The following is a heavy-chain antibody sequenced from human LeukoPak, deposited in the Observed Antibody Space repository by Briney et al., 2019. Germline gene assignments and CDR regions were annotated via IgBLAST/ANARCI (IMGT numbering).Heavy chain of an antibody. CDR2: LQYDGSNQ. CDR3: AKTRNGAFDI. CDR1: GFTFSRYG. Sequence: GGSLRLSCAASGFTFSRYGMHWVRQAPGKGLEWVAYLQYDGSNQQYADSVKGRFTISRDNSKNTVHLQINSLRAEDTAVYYCAKTRNGAFDIWGQGTMVTVSS. D-gene: IGHD1-1*01. V-gene: IGHV3-30*02. J-gene: IGHJ3*02.